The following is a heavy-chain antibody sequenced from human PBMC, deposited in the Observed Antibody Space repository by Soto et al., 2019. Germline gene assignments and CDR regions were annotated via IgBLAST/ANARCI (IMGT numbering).Heavy chain of an antibody. CDR1: GFTFSSYG. V-gene: IGHV3-33*01. Sequence: QVQLVESGGGVVQPGRSLRLSCAASGFTFSSYGMHWVRQAPGKGLEWVAVIWYDGSNKYYADSVKGRFTISRDNSKNTLYLQMNSLRAEDTAVYYCASGSTRGEYYYGMDVWGQGTTVTVSS. J-gene: IGHJ6*02. CDR3: ASGSTRGEYYYGMDV. CDR2: IWYDGSNK. D-gene: IGHD2-2*01.